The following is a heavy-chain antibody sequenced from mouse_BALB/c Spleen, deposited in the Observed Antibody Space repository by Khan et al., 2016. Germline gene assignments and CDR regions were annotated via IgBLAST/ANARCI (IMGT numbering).Heavy chain of an antibody. J-gene: IGHJ3*01. CDR3: AHTTATWFAY. CDR2: INPSTGYT. CDR1: GYTFTSYW. Sequence: QVQLQQSGAELAKPGASVKMSCKAPGYTFTSYWMHWVKQRPGQGLEWIGYINPSTGYTEYNQKFKDKDTLNADKSSSTAYMQLSSVTSEDSAVSYCAHTTATWFAYWGEGTLVTVSA. V-gene: IGHV1-7*01. D-gene: IGHD1-2*01.